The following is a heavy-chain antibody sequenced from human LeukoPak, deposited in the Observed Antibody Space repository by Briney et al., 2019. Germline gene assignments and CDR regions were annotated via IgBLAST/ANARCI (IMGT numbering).Heavy chain of an antibody. CDR1: GGSFSGYY. J-gene: IGHJ3*02. Sequence: SETLSLTCAVYGGSFSGYYWSWIRQPPGKGLEWIGEINHSGSTNYNPSLKSRVTISVDTSKNQFSLKLSSVTAADTAVYYCARGNIVVVVAAILRLDAFDIWGQGTMVTVSS. CDR2: INHSGST. D-gene: IGHD2-15*01. CDR3: ARGNIVVVVAAILRLDAFDI. V-gene: IGHV4-34*01.